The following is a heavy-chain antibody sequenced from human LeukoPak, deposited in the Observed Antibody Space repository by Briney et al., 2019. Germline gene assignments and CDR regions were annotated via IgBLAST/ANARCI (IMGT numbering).Heavy chain of an antibody. CDR2: IYHSGNT. V-gene: IGHV4-38-2*02. CDR1: GYSISSGYY. D-gene: IGHD2-2*01. Sequence: SETLSLTCSVSGYSISSGYYWGWIRQPPGKGLEWIGSIYHSGNTYYNPSLKSRVTISVDTSKNQFSLKLSSVTAADTAVYYCARDGSVIYCSSTSCFKSSGGNWFDPWGQGTLVTVSS. J-gene: IGHJ5*02. CDR3: ARDGSVIYCSSTSCFKSSGGNWFDP.